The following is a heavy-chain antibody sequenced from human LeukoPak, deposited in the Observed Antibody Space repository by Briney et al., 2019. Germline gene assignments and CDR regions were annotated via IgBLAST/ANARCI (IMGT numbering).Heavy chain of an antibody. V-gene: IGHV3-9*03. CDR3: AEAITIAEEYFDL. CDR2: ISWDGGNT. CDR1: GFSFRDYA. Sequence: GGSLRLSCAASGFSFRDYAMHWVRQAPGKGLEWVSGISWDGGNTGYADSVKGRFSISRDNAKNSLYLQMNSLSAEDMAFYYCAEAITIAEEYFDLWGRGTLVTVSS. D-gene: IGHD1-14*01. J-gene: IGHJ2*01.